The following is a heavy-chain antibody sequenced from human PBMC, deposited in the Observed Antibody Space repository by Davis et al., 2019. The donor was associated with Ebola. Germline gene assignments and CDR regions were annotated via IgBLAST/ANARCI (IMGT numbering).Heavy chain of an antibody. CDR3: ASPHQIRGKDFFDC. D-gene: IGHD2-2*01. V-gene: IGHV4-34*01. CDR1: GASGTDYY. Sequence: PSETLSLTCAVYGASGTDYYWAWIRQPPGKGLEWIGEINHRGRAYYNPSLRSRATLSIDTSRKQISLKLTSVTAADTAVYYCASPHQIRGKDFFDCWGQGTLVTVSS. CDR2: INHRGRA. J-gene: IGHJ4*02.